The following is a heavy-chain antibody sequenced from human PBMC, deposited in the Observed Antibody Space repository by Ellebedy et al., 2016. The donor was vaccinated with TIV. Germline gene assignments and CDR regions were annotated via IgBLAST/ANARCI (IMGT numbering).Heavy chain of an antibody. CDR1: GYTFTGYY. CDR2: INPNSGGT. CDR3: ARGRVTMVRGGHYGMDV. D-gene: IGHD3-10*01. J-gene: IGHJ6*02. V-gene: IGHV1-2*02. Sequence: AASVKVSCKASGYTFTGYYMHWVRQAPGQGLEWMGWINPNSGGTNYAQKFPGRVTMTRDTSISTAYMELSSLRSEDTAVYYCARGRVTMVRGGHYGMDVWGQGTTVTVSS.